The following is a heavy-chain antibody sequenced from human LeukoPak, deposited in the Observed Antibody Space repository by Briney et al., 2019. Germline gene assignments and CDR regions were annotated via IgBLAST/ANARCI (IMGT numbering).Heavy chain of an antibody. V-gene: IGHV1-8*03. CDR1: GYTFTSYD. CDR3: ARYSGYDWVYARY. CDR2: MNPNSGNT. J-gene: IGHJ4*02. D-gene: IGHD5-12*01. Sequence: ASVKVSCKASGYTFTSYDINWVRRATGQGLEWMGWMNPNSGNTGYAQKFQGRVTITRDTSISTAYMELSRLRSDDTAVYYCARYSGYDWVYARYWGQGTLVTVSS.